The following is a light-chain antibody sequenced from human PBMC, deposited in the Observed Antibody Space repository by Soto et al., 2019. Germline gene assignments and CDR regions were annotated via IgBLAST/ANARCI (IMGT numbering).Light chain of an antibody. CDR1: QSVSSY. J-gene: IGKJ5*01. V-gene: IGKV3-11*01. CDR2: DAS. Sequence: EIVMTQSPGTLSVSPGERATLSCMASQSVSSYLAWYQQKPGQAPRLLIYDASSRATDIPARFSGSGSGTDFTLTISSLEPEDFAVYYCQQRSNWAFGQGTRLEIK. CDR3: QQRSNWA.